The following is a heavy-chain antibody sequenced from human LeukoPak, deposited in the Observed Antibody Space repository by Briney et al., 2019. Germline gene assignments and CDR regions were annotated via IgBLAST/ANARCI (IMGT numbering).Heavy chain of an antibody. CDR2: IYYSGST. Sequence: SETLSLTCTVSGGSISSSSYYWGWIRQPPGKGLEWIGSIYYSGSTYYNPSLKSRVPISVDTSKNQFSLKLSSVTAADTAVYYCARTMDTAMAHAFDYWGQGTLVTVSS. CDR3: ARTMDTAMAHAFDY. V-gene: IGHV4-39*01. J-gene: IGHJ4*02. D-gene: IGHD5-18*01. CDR1: GGSISSSSYY.